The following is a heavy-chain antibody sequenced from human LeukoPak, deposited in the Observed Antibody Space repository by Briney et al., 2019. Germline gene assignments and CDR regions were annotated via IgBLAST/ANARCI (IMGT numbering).Heavy chain of an antibody. D-gene: IGHD3-3*01. V-gene: IGHV4-4*07. Sequence: SETLSLTCTVSGGSISRYYWSWIRQPAGKGLEGIGRIYTSGSTNYNPSLKSRVTMSVDTSKNQFSLNLSSVTAADTAVYYCARDATGGFGVGSNYYMDVWGKGTTVTVSS. CDR1: GGSISRYY. CDR2: IYTSGST. CDR3: ARDATGGFGVGSNYYMDV. J-gene: IGHJ6*03.